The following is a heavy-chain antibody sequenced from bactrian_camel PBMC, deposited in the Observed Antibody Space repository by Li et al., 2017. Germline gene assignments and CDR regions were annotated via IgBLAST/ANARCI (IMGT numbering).Heavy chain of an antibody. J-gene: IGHJ4*01. V-gene: IGHV3S1*01. CDR3: AADLRGGPRCYDRVRGGMLDY. CDR1: RKTYSEYC. CDR2: RAIGLAYR. D-gene: IGHD3*01. Sequence: HVQLVESGGGSVQAGGSLNISCLASRKTYSEYCMGWFRQAPGKEREGIAARAIGLAYRYLGDSVKGRFDVIRDSASNTLYLQMSDLRPGDTAMYHCAADLRGGPRCYDRVRGGMLDYGGRGTQVTVS.